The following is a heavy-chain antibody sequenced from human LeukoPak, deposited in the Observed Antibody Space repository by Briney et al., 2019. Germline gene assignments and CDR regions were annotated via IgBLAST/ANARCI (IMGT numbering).Heavy chain of an antibody. Sequence: SRTLSLTCTVSGGSISSGSYYWSWIRQPAGKGLEWIGRIYTSGSTNYNPSLKSRVTISVDTSKNQFSLKLSSVTAADTAVYYCATEAPNYYGSGSYASFDYWGQGTLVTVSS. CDR2: IYTSGST. J-gene: IGHJ4*02. CDR1: GGSISSGSYY. V-gene: IGHV4-61*02. D-gene: IGHD3-10*01. CDR3: ATEAPNYYGSGSYASFDY.